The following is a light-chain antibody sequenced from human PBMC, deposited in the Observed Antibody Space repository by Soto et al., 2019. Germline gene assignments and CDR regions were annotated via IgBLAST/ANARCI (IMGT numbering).Light chain of an antibody. J-gene: IGLJ3*02. CDR1: SSNIGSNT. CDR2: XNX. CDR3: AVWDDSLNGWV. Sequence: QSVLTQPPSASGTPGQRVTISCSGSSSNIGSNTVNWYQQLPGTXXXXXXYXNXXXPXXAXXXXXXSXXXXXXXXXXXXLXSEDEADYYCAVWDDSLNGWVFGGGTKLTVL. V-gene: IGLV1-44*01.